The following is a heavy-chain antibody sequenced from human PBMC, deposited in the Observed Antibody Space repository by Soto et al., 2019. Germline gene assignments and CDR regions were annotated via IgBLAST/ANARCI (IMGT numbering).Heavy chain of an antibody. J-gene: IGHJ6*02. CDR2: IWYDGINK. Sequence: HPGGSLRRSCAASGFTFSSYGMHWVRQAPGKGLEWVAVIWYDGINKYYADSVKGRFTISRDNSKNTLYLQRNSLRAEDTAVYYCARTLDTAMENYYYYYGMDVWGQGTTVTVSS. CDR1: GFTFSSYG. CDR3: ARTLDTAMENYYYYYGMDV. V-gene: IGHV3-33*01. D-gene: IGHD5-18*01.